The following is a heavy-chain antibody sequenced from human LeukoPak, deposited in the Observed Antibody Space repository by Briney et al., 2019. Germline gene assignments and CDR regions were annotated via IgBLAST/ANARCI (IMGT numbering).Heavy chain of an antibody. D-gene: IGHD6-13*01. J-gene: IGHJ1*01. CDR1: GYTFTSYG. V-gene: IGHV1-69*05. CDR2: INPIFGTA. CDR3: ASPIIAAAGTGYFQH. Sequence: GASVKVSCKASGYTFTSYGISWVRQAPGQGLEWMGGINPIFGTANYAQKFQGRVTITTDESTTTAYMELSSLRSEDTAVYYCASPIIAAAGTGYFQHWGQGTLVTVSS.